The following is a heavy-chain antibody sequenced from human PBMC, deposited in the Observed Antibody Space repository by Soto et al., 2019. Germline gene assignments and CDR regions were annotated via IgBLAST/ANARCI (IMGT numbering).Heavy chain of an antibody. V-gene: IGHV4-39*07. J-gene: IGHJ4*02. D-gene: IGHD4-17*01. Sequence: SETLSLTCTVSGGSISSSRNYYYWGWIRQPPGKGLEWIGNIHHSGNTYYNPSLKSRITISVDTSKNQFSLKLSSVTAADTAVYYCARDYGDYVRYFDYWGQGTLVT. CDR2: IHHSGNT. CDR3: ARDYGDYVRYFDY. CDR1: GGSISSSRNYYY.